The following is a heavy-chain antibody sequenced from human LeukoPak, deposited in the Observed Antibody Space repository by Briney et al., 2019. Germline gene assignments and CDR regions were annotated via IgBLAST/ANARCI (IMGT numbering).Heavy chain of an antibody. D-gene: IGHD6-19*01. Sequence: GGSLRLSCAASGFTFGTYAMSWVRQAPGKGLEWISAISGSGGSTYYADSVKGRFTISRDNSKNTLYLQMNSLRAEDTAVYYCAKAPARLAVAGRNWYFDLWGRGTLVTVSS. V-gene: IGHV3-23*01. CDR3: AKAPARLAVAGRNWYFDL. CDR2: ISGSGGST. CDR1: GFTFGTYA. J-gene: IGHJ2*01.